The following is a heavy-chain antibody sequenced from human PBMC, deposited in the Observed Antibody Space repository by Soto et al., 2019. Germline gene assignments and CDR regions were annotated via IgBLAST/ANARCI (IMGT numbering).Heavy chain of an antibody. D-gene: IGHD3-3*01. Sequence: PSETLSLTCAVYGGSFSGYYWSWIRQPPGKGLEWIGEINHSGSTNYNPSLKSRVTISVDTSKNQFSLKLSSVTAADTAVYYCARGYQMHYYDFWSGHPNHYYFDYWGQGTLVTVSS. J-gene: IGHJ4*02. CDR2: INHSGST. V-gene: IGHV4-34*01. CDR1: GGSFSGYY. CDR3: ARGYQMHYYDFWSGHPNHYYFDY.